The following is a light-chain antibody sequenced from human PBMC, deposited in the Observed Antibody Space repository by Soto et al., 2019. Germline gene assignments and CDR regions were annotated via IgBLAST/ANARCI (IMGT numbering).Light chain of an antibody. CDR1: SSDVGGYKY. CDR2: DVS. Sequence: QSALTQPASVSGSPGQSITISCTGTSSDVGGYKYVSWYQQHPGKAPKLMIYDVSNRPSGVSNRFSGSKSGNMASLTISGLQGEDEADYYCSSYTSSSPCVFGTGTKLTVL. J-gene: IGLJ1*01. V-gene: IGLV2-14*01. CDR3: SSYTSSSPCV.